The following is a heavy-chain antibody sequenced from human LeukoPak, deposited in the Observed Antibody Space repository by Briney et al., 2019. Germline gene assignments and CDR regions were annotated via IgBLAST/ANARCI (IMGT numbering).Heavy chain of an antibody. Sequence: PGGSLRLSCTAPGFTFSNAWMSWVRQAPGKGLEWVSVIYSGGSTYYADSVKVRFTISRDNSKNTLYLQMNSLRAEDTAVYYCARDTSGCFDYWGQGTLVTVSS. CDR2: IYSGGST. CDR1: GFTFSNAW. D-gene: IGHD3-10*01. V-gene: IGHV3-66*01. CDR3: ARDTSGCFDY. J-gene: IGHJ4*02.